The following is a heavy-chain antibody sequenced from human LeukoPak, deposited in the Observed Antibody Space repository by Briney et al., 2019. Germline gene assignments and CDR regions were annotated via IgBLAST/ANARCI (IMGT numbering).Heavy chain of an antibody. V-gene: IGHV1-69*04. J-gene: IGHJ4*02. CDR3: ARDHCSGGSCHGGH. CDR1: GDTFNDYT. Sequence: SVKVSCKASGDTFNDYTFSWVRQAPGQGLEWMGRIMPFLDVANYAPKFQGRVTLTADKSTSTTYMELSDLKSEDTAVYYCARDHCSGGSCHGGHWGQGTLVTVSS. D-gene: IGHD2-15*01. CDR2: IMPFLDVA.